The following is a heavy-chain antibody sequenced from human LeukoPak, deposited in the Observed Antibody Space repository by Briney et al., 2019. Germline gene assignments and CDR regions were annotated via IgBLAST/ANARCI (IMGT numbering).Heavy chain of an antibody. CDR3: AREPGSSSWFDY. J-gene: IGHJ4*02. Sequence: KPSETLSLTCNVSGGSISNGDYYWSWIRQPPGKGLEWIGYIYYGGSAYYNPSPKSRVTISVDTSKNQFSLNLTSMTAADTAVYYCAREPGSSSWFDYWGQGTLVTVSS. D-gene: IGHD6-13*01. CDR1: GGSISNGDYY. CDR2: IYYGGSA. V-gene: IGHV4-30-4*08.